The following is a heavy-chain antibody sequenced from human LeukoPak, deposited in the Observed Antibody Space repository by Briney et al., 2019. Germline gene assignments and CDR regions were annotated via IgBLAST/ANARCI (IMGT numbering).Heavy chain of an antibody. CDR2: ISASGGTT. CDR3: AKLCSGGSCYWNY. Sequence: GASLRLSCAAAGFTFSSYAMSWVRQAPGKGLEWVSHISASGGTTDYADSVKGRFTISRDNSKNTVYLQMNSLRAEDTAVYYCAKLCSGGSCYWNYWGQGTLVTVSS. V-gene: IGHV3-23*01. J-gene: IGHJ4*02. CDR1: GFTFSSYA. D-gene: IGHD2-15*01.